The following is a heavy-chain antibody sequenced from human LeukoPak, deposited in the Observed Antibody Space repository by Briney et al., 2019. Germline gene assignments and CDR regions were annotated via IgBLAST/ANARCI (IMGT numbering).Heavy chain of an antibody. Sequence: ASVKVSCKASGYTFTSYGISWVRQAPGQGLEWMGWISAYNGNTNYAQKLQGRVTMTTDTSTSTAYMELRSLRSDDTAVYYCARRYYYDSSGYYYYPYFDYWGQGTLVTGSS. D-gene: IGHD3-22*01. CDR3: ARRYYYDSSGYYYYPYFDY. J-gene: IGHJ4*02. CDR1: GYTFTSYG. CDR2: ISAYNGNT. V-gene: IGHV1-18*01.